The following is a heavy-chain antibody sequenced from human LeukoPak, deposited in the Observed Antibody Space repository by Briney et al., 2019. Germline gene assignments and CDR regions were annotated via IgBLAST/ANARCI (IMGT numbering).Heavy chain of an antibody. CDR2: IYTSGST. J-gene: IGHJ4*02. CDR3: ARDPPYCSSTSCPGYFDY. CDR1: GGSISSGSYY. V-gene: IGHV4-61*02. Sequence: SETLSLTCTVSGGSISSGSYYWSWIRQPAGKGLEWIGRIYTSGSTNYNPSLKSRVTMSVDTSKNQFSLKLSSVTAADTAVYYCARDPPYCSSTSCPGYFDYWGQGTLVTVSS. D-gene: IGHD2-2*01.